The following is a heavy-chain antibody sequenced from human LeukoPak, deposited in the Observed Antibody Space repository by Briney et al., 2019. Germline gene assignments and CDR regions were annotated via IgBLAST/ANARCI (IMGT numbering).Heavy chain of an antibody. J-gene: IGHJ4*02. CDR1: GFTFSSYW. CDR2: IKQDGSEK. Sequence: RPGGSLRLSCAASGFTFSSYWMNWVRQAPGKRLEWVANIKQDGSEKYYVDSVKGRFTISRDNASNSLYLQMNSLRAEDTAVYYCARGRGGLLWFGEFNSWGQGTLVTVSS. V-gene: IGHV3-7*01. D-gene: IGHD3-10*01. CDR3: ARGRGGLLWFGEFNS.